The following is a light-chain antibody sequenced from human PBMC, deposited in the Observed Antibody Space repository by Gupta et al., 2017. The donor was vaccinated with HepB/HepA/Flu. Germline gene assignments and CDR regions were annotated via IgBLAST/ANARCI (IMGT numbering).Light chain of an antibody. J-gene: IGKJ2*01. CDR3: QQYINWLHT. CDR2: GAS. Sequence: EIVMTQSPATLSVSPGERATLSCRASQSVSSNLAWYQQKPGQAPRLLIYGASTRATGIPARFSGSGSGTEFTLTISSLQSEDFAVYYCQQYINWLHTFGQGTKLEIK. V-gene: IGKV3-15*01. CDR1: QSVSSN.